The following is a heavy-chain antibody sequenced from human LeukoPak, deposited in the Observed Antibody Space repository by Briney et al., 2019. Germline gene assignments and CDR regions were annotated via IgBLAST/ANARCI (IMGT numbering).Heavy chain of an antibody. D-gene: IGHD3-22*01. CDR3: ARASYDSSDYEYFQH. CDR2: INPSGGST. J-gene: IGHJ1*01. CDR1: GDTFTGYY. V-gene: IGHV1-46*01. Sequence: ASVKVSCKASGDTFTGYYMHWVRQAPGQGLEWMGIINPSGGSTIYAHKFQGRVTMTRDMSTSTVYMELSSLRSEDTAVYYCARASYDSSDYEYFQHWGQGTLVTVSS.